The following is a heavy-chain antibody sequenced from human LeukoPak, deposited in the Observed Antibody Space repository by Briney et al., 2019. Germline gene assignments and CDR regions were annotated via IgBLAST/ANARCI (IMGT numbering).Heavy chain of an antibody. J-gene: IGHJ6*02. CDR2: VRQDGSEK. CDR1: GFTFSSYW. CDR3: ARALYDFWSGYYHYYYGMDV. V-gene: IGHV3-7*01. D-gene: IGHD3-3*01. Sequence: PGGSLRLSCAASGFTFSSYWMSWVRQAPGKGLEWVANVRQDGSEKYYVDSVKGRFTISRDNAKNSLYLQMNSLRAEDTAVYYCARALYDFWSGYYHYYYGMDVWGQGTTVTVSS.